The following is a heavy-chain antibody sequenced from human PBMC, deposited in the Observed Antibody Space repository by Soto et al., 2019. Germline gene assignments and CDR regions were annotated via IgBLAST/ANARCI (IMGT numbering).Heavy chain of an antibody. CDR2: IYYSGST. CDR1: GGSISSYY. V-gene: IGHV4-59*01. Sequence: PSETLSLTCTVSGGSISSYYWSWIRQPPGKGLEWIGYIYYSGSTNYNPSLKSRVTISVDTSKNQFSLKLSSVTAADTAVYYCASLPTNDDYPYYFDYWGQGTLVTVSS. J-gene: IGHJ4*02. CDR3: ASLPTNDDYPYYFDY. D-gene: IGHD4-17*01.